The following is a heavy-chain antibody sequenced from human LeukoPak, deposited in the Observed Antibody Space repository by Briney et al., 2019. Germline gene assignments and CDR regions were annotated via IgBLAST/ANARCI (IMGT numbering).Heavy chain of an antibody. CDR3: AKVDVIWEGFDY. CDR1: GFTFSSYA. J-gene: IGHJ4*02. D-gene: IGHD1-26*01. V-gene: IGHV3-23*01. CDR2: ISGSGGST. Sequence: PGGSLRLSCAASGFTFSSYAMSWVRQAPVKGLEWVSAISGSGGSTYYADSVKGRFTISRDNSKNTLYLQMNSLRAEDTAVYYCAKVDVIWEGFDYWGQGTLVTVSS.